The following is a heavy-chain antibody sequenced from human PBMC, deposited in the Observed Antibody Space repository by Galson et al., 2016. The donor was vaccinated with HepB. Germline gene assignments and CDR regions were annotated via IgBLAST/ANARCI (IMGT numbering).Heavy chain of an antibody. D-gene: IGHD6-19*01. CDR2: ISYDGSNK. CDR3: ARDMSSGWYWVYFDY. J-gene: IGHJ4*02. Sequence: SLRLSCAASGFSFRSYGMHWVRQAPGKGLEWVAVISYDGSNKFYSDSVKGRVTISRDNAKNSLYLQMNSLRAEDTAVYYCARDMSSGWYWVYFDYWGQGTLVTVSS. CDR1: GFSFRSYG. V-gene: IGHV3-30*03.